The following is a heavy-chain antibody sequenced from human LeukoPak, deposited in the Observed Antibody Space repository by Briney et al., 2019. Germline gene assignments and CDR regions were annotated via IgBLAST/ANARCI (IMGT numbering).Heavy chain of an antibody. CDR3: ARGCSSTSCDPYYYYAMDV. Sequence: SETLSLTCTVSGGSISSSTYYWGWIRQPPGKGLEWIGSIYYTGSTYYTPSLKSRVTISVDTSKNQFSLRLSSVTAADAAVYYCARGCSSTSCDPYYYYAMDVWGQGTTVTVSS. D-gene: IGHD2-2*01. J-gene: IGHJ6*02. CDR1: GGSISSSTYY. CDR2: IYYTGST. V-gene: IGHV4-39*07.